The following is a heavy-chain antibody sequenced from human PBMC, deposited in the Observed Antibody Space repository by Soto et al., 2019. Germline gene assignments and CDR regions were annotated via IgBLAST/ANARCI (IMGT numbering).Heavy chain of an antibody. J-gene: IGHJ4*02. D-gene: IGHD1-1*01. CDR2: IKSKTDGGTT. V-gene: IGHV3-15*01. CDR1: VFTFINAW. Sequence: PGWSLRLSCASSVFTFINAWMSWVRQAPGKGLEWVGRIKSKTDGGTTDYAAPVKGRFTISRDDSKNTLYLQMNSLKTEDTAVYYCTTDIPWNNAGLFDYWGQGTLVTVS. CDR3: TTDIPWNNAGLFDY.